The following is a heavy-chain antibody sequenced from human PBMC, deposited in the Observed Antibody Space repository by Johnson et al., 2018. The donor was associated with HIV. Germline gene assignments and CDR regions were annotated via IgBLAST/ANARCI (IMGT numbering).Heavy chain of an antibody. J-gene: IGHJ3*02. D-gene: IGHD5-18*01. CDR2: IASACDT. CDR3: ARVEQQRWLRGAFDI. CDR1: GCTFSRSD. V-gene: IGHV3-13*01. Sequence: VQLVESGGGLVQPGGSLRLSCAASGCTFSRSDMHWVRQGRGKGLEWVSGIASACDTSSPGSVKGRFTVPRENAKNSLYLQMNSLRAGDTAVYNCARVEQQRWLRGAFDIWGQGTMVTVSS.